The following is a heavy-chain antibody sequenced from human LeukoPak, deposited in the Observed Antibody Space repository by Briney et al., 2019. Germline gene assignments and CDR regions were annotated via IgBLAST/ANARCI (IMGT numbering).Heavy chain of an antibody. CDR2: INHNGNVN. CDR1: GFTFSSYW. D-gene: IGHD3-10*01. CDR3: ARDFPGIGRGTFDF. Sequence: GGSLRLSCAASGFTFSSYWMNWARQAPGKGLEWVASINHNGNVNYYVDSVKGRFFVSRDNTRNLVYLQMNSLRVDDTAVYYCARDFPGIGRGTFDFWGQGTIITVSS. V-gene: IGHV3-7*03. J-gene: IGHJ3*01.